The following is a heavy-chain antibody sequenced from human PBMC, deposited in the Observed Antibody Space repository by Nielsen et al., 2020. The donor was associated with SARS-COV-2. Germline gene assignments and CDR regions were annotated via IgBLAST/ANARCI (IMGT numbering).Heavy chain of an antibody. Sequence: APGKGLEWVSYISRSGSTIYYTDSVKGRFTISRDNAKNSLYLQMNSLRAEDTAVYYCASGYTYGFDYWGQGTLVTVSS. V-gene: IGHV3-48*03. J-gene: IGHJ4*02. CDR3: ASGYTYGFDY. CDR2: ISRSGSTI. D-gene: IGHD5-18*01.